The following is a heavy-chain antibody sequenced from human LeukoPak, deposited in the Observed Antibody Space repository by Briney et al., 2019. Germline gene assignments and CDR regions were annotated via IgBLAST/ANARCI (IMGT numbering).Heavy chain of an antibody. CDR3: ARQSLSYYYGSASYRHYYYYYMDV. Sequence: GECLKISCKGSGYSFTSYWIGWVRQMPGRGLEWMGIIYLGDSDTRYSPSFQGQVTISADKSISTAYLQWSSLKASDTAMYYCARQSLSYYYGSASYRHYYYYYMDVWGKGTTVTVSS. V-gene: IGHV5-51*01. J-gene: IGHJ6*03. CDR2: IYLGDSDT. D-gene: IGHD3-10*01. CDR1: GYSFTSYW.